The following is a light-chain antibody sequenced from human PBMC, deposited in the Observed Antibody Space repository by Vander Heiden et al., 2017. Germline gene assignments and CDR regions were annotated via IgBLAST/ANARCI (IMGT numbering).Light chain of an antibody. CDR1: QDISDS. CDR2: DAA. CDR3: QQYHSLPLT. J-gene: IGKJ4*01. Sequence: DIQLTQSPSSMSASLGDRVTLTCQASQDISDSLNWYQQKPGKAPYALIYDAANLETGVSSRFPGSGSWTNFNLIISSLRPEDIAVYYCQQYHSLPLTFCGGTKVDI. V-gene: IGKV1-33*01.